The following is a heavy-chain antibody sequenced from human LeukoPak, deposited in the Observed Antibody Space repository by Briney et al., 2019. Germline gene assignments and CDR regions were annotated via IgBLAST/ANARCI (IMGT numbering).Heavy chain of an antibody. D-gene: IGHD2-15*01. Sequence: SEALSLTCTVSGGSVSSGLNKWSWIRQPPGKELEWIGDISYSGSASYNPSLRSRVTISLDTSTNQFSLTLGSVTAADTAVYYCAREAECSGGSCYSYGWFDPWGQGTQVIVSS. V-gene: IGHV4-61*01. J-gene: IGHJ5*02. CDR2: ISYSGSA. CDR3: AREAECSGGSCYSYGWFDP. CDR1: GGSVSSGLNK.